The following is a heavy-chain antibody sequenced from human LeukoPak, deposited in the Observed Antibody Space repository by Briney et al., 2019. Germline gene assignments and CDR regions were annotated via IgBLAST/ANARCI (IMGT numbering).Heavy chain of an antibody. D-gene: IGHD6-19*01. V-gene: IGHV3-9*01. CDR3: ARQGKAVAGGFDY. J-gene: IGHJ4*02. CDR2: ISWNSGSI. CDR1: GFTFDDYA. Sequence: GGSLRLSCAASGFTFDDYAMHWVRQAPGKGLEWVSGISWNSGSIGYADSVKGRFTISRDNAKNSLYLQMNSLRAEDTAVYYCARQGKAVAGGFDYWGQGTLVTVSS.